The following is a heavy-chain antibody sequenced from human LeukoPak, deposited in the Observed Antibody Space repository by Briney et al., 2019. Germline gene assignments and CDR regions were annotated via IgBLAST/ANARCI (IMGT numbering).Heavy chain of an antibody. J-gene: IGHJ4*02. CDR3: ARHYSSGWYSD. CDR2: INPKSGGT. Sequence: ASVKVSCKASGYTFTEYYMHWVRQAPGQGLEWMGRINPKSGGTNYAQKFQGRVTMTRDTSISTAYMELSGLRSDDTAVYYCARHYSSGWYSDWGQGTLVTVSS. CDR1: GYTFTEYY. V-gene: IGHV1-2*02. D-gene: IGHD6-19*01.